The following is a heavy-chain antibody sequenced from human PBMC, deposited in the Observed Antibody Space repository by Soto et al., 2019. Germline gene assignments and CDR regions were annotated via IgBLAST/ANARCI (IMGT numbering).Heavy chain of an antibody. CDR1: GYTFTSYY. CDR2: INPSGGST. Sequence: GASVKVSCKASGYTFTSYYMHWVRQAPGQRLEWMGIINPSGGSTSYAQKFQGRVTMTRDTSTSTVYMELSSLRSEDTAVYYCARGPEVELLLLDYYYGMDVWGKGTPVTVSS. D-gene: IGHD3-3*01. V-gene: IGHV1-46*01. J-gene: IGHJ6*04. CDR3: ARGPEVELLLLDYYYGMDV.